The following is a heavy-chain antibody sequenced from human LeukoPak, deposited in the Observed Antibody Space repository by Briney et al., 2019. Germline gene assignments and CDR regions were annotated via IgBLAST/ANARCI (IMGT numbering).Heavy chain of an antibody. CDR2: IYYSGST. D-gene: IGHD2-2*01. V-gene: IGHV4-59*05. CDR1: GGSISSYY. CDR3: ARPRDCSSTSCYLFDY. Sequence: SETLSLTCTVSGGSISSYYWSWIRQPPGKGLEWIGSIYYSGSTYYNPSLKSRVTISVDTSKNQFSLKLSSVTAADTAVYYCARPRDCSSTSCYLFDYWGQGTLVTVSS. J-gene: IGHJ4*02.